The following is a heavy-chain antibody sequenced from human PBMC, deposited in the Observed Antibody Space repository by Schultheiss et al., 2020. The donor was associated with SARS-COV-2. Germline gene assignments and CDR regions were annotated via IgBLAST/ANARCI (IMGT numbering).Heavy chain of an antibody. V-gene: IGHV4-34*01. CDR2: INHSGST. D-gene: IGHD6-13*01. CDR3: ARVKGSSWSLSRGSYYYYGMDV. CDR1: GGSLSDYY. J-gene: IGHJ6*02. Sequence: SETLSLTCAVYGGSLSDYYWSWIRQTPGKGLEWIGEINHSGSTSYNPSLKSRVTISVDTSKNQFSLKLSSVTAADTAVYYCARVKGSSWSLSRGSYYYYGMDVWGQGTTVTVSS.